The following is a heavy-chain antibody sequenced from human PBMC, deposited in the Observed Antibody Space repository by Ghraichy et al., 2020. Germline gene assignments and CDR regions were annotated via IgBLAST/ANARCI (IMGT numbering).Heavy chain of an antibody. V-gene: IGHV3-13*04. CDR2: VETAGDT. J-gene: IGHJ2*01. D-gene: IGHD2-8*01. CDR3: ARAAGTSLINDWYFDL. CDR1: GFSFNSYD. Sequence: LSLTCEASGFSFNSYDMHWVRQAPGKGLEWVSGVETAGDTYYSVSAKGRFTISRQNAKNSLSLHMNSLTAGDTAVYYCARAAGTSLINDWYFDLWGRGPSVTLSS.